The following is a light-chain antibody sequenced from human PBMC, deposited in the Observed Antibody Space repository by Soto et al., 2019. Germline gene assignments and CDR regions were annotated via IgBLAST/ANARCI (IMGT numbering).Light chain of an antibody. CDR1: NSNIGSNT. CDR3: ASWDDSLNTVV. J-gene: IGLJ2*01. CDR2: SNN. V-gene: IGLV1-44*01. Sequence: QSALTQPPSASGTPGQRVTISCSGGNSNIGSNTVNWYQQVPGTAPKVLIFSNNQRPSGVPDRFSGSKSGTSVSLAISGLQSEDEADYYCASWDDSLNTVVFGGGTKLTVL.